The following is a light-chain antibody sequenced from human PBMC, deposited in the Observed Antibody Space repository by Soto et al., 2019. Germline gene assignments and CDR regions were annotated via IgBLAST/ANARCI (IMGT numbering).Light chain of an antibody. V-gene: IGKV1-5*01. CDR2: DAS. Sequence: DIQMTQSPSTLSASVGDRVTITCWASQSISDWLAWFQLKPGKAPKLLIYDASSLESGVPSRFSGSGSGTEFTLTISSLQPDDFATYYCQQYNNYSTFGQGTKVDIK. CDR1: QSISDW. CDR3: QQYNNYST. J-gene: IGKJ1*01.